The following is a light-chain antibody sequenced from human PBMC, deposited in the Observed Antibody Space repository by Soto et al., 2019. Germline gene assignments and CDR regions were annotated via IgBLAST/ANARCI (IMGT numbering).Light chain of an antibody. Sequence: DILLTQTPLSLSVTPGQPASISCKSSQSLLHSDGKTYLYWYRQKPGQPPHLLIYEVSNRFSGVQDSFTCSRSATDFTLQISRVEADDVGVYYYMQTLPFSLFTFGPGTRVDIK. V-gene: IGKV2D-29*01. J-gene: IGKJ3*01. CDR1: QSLLHSDGKTY. CDR3: MQTLPFSLFT. CDR2: EVS.